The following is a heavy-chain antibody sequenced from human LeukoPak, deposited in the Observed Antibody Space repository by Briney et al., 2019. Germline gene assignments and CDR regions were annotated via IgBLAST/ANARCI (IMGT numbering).Heavy chain of an antibody. CDR2: IYYSGST. J-gene: IGHJ4*02. V-gene: IGHV4-59*08. CDR1: GGSIGSYY. Sequence: SETLSLTCTVSGGSIGSYYWSWIRQPPGKGLEWIGYIYYSGSTNYNPSLKSRVTISVDTSKNQFSLKLSSVTAADTAVYYCARFDSSGVADYWGLGTLVTVSS. CDR3: ARFDSSGVADY. D-gene: IGHD3-22*01.